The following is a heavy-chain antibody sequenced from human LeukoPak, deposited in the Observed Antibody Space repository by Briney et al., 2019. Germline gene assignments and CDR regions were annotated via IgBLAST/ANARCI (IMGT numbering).Heavy chain of an antibody. CDR2: IHYSGST. CDR1: GGSISSYY. J-gene: IGHJ4*02. D-gene: IGHD5-12*01. V-gene: IGHV4-59*01. CDR3: ARGGYDGLYFEY. Sequence: SETLSLTCIVSGGSISSYYWSWIRQPPGKGLEWIGYIHYSGSTNYNPSLKSRVTISVDTSKNQFSLKLSSVTAADTAVYYCARGGYDGLYFEYWGQGTLVTVSS.